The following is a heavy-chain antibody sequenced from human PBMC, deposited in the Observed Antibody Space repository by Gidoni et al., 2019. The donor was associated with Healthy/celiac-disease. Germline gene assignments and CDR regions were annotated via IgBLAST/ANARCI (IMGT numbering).Heavy chain of an antibody. CDR1: GGSISSYY. V-gene: IGHV4-4*07. J-gene: IGHJ4*02. CDR3: ARGVNPRPLIWSDVHGTYYFDY. Sequence: QVQLQESGPGLVKPSETLSLTCTVSGGSISSYYWRWIRQPAGKGLEWIGRIYTSGSTNYNPSLKSRVTMSVDTSKNQFSLKLSSVTAADTAVYYCARGVNPRPLIWSDVHGTYYFDYWGQGTLVTVSS. CDR2: IYTSGST. D-gene: IGHD3-3*01.